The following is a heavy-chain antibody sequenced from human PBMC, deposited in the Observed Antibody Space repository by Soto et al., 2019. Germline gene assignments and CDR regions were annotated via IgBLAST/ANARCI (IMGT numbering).Heavy chain of an antibody. D-gene: IGHD4-17*01. CDR1: GGSISSSIYY. J-gene: IGHJ4*02. V-gene: IGHV4-39*01. Sequence: QLQLQESGPGLVKPSETLSLTCTVSGGSISSSIYYWGWIRQPPGKGLEWIGSIYYSGSTYYNPSLKSRVTISVDTSKNQFSLKLSSVTAADTAVYYCARHPYDCGDWLGACWGQGTLVTVSS. CDR2: IYYSGST. CDR3: ARHPYDCGDWLGAC.